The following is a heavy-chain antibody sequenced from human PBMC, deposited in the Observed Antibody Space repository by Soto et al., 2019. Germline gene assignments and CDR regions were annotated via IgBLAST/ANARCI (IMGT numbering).Heavy chain of an antibody. CDR1: GGTFSSYA. V-gene: IGHV1-69*06. Sequence: GTSVKFSCKASGGTFSSYAISWVRQAPGQGLEWMGGIIPIFGTANYAQKFQGRVTITADKSTSTAYMELSSLRSEDTAVYYCARAYYGDLNYWGQGTLVTVSS. J-gene: IGHJ4*02. CDR2: IIPIFGTA. D-gene: IGHD4-17*01. CDR3: ARAYYGDLNY.